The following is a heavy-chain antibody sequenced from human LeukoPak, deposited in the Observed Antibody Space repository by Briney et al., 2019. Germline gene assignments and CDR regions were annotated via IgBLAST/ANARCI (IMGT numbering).Heavy chain of an antibody. V-gene: IGHV1-18*01. CDR2: ISPDNDNT. J-gene: IGHJ4*02. CDR1: AYSFNTWG. D-gene: IGHD6-13*01. CDR3: TRVPGYSSTWHSDC. Sequence: ASLKVSCKASAYSFNTWGISWVRQAPGQGLEWMGWISPDNDNTDYAEKFQGRVTMTTDTSTRTAYLELRSLRSDDTAVYYCTRVPGYSSTWHSDCWGQGTLVTVSS.